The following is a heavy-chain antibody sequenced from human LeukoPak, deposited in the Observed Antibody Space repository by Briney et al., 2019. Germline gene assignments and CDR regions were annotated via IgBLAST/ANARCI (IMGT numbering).Heavy chain of an antibody. CDR2: IPYDGSNK. V-gene: IGHV3-30*18. CDR1: GFTFSSYG. Sequence: GGSLRLSCAASGFTFSSYGMHWVRQAPGKGLKWVAVIPYDGSNKYYADSVKGRFTISRDNSKNTLYLQMNSLRAEDTAVYYCAKVTSENVYYYYYGMDVWGQGTTVTVSS. J-gene: IGHJ6*02. D-gene: IGHD3-16*01. CDR3: AKVTSENVYYYYYGMDV.